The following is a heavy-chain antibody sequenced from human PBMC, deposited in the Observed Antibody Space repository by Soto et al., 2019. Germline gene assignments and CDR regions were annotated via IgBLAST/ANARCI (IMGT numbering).Heavy chain of an antibody. CDR3: ARGFDCGGDCYWGHNWFDP. V-gene: IGHV1-69*13. Sequence: ASVKVSCKASGGTFSSYAISWVRQAPGQGLEWMGGIIPIFGTANYAQKFQGRVTITADESTSTAYMELSSLRSEDTAVYYCARGFDCGGDCYWGHNWFDPWGQGTLVTVSS. CDR2: IIPIFGTA. D-gene: IGHD2-21*02. CDR1: GGTFSSYA. J-gene: IGHJ5*02.